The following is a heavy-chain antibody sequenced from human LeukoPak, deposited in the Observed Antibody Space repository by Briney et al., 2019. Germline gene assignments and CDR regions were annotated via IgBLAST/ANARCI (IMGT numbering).Heavy chain of an antibody. Sequence: ASVKVSCKASGYTFTSYDINWVRQATGKGLEWMGCMNPNSGNTGYAQKFQGRVTMTRKTSINTAYLEMSSLRSEDTAVYYCARAPVTMVRGVMLFDYWGQGTLVTVSS. J-gene: IGHJ4*02. V-gene: IGHV1-8*01. CDR1: GYTFTSYD. CDR3: ARAPVTMVRGVMLFDY. CDR2: MNPNSGNT. D-gene: IGHD3-10*01.